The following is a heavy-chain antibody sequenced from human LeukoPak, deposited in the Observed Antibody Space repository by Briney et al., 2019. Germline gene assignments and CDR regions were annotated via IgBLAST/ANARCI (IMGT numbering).Heavy chain of an antibody. Sequence: SETLSLTCTVSSDSFSSYYWAWIRQPAGKGLEWLGRLYPGVSTNYSPSLKSRLTMSVDTSMNQFSLKLTSMTAADTAVYFCARSAMTRAGVFDYWGRGTLVTVSS. V-gene: IGHV4-4*07. D-gene: IGHD4-11*01. CDR1: SDSFSSYY. J-gene: IGHJ4*02. CDR2: LYPGVST. CDR3: ARSAMTRAGVFDY.